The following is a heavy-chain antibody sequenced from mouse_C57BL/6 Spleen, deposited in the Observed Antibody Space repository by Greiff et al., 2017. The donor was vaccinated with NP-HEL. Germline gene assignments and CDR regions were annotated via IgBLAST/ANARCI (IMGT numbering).Heavy chain of an antibody. CDR1: GYTFTSYW. V-gene: IGHV1-69*01. J-gene: IGHJ1*03. D-gene: IGHD4-1*01. Sequence: QVQLQQPGAELVMPGASVKLSCKASGYTFTSYWMHWVKQRPGQGLEWIGEIDPSDSYTNYNQKFKGKSTLTVDKSSSTAYMQLSSLTSEDSAVYYCARRETNWYWYFDVWGTGTTVTVSS. CDR3: ARRETNWYWYFDV. CDR2: IDPSDSYT.